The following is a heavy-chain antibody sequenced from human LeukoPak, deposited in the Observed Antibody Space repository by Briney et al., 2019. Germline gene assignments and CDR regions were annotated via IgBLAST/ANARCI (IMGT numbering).Heavy chain of an antibody. V-gene: IGHV3-7*04. Sequence: HPGGSLRLSCAASGFTFSGYWMSWVRQAPGKGLEWVANIKQDGSEKYYVDSVKGRFTISRDNAKNSLYLQMNSLRAEDTAVYYCARNRGTTGTGGQVLYFFDYWGQGTLVTVSS. CDR2: IKQDGSEK. CDR3: ARNRGTTGTGGQVLYFFDY. CDR1: GFTFSGYW. D-gene: IGHD1-1*01. J-gene: IGHJ4*02.